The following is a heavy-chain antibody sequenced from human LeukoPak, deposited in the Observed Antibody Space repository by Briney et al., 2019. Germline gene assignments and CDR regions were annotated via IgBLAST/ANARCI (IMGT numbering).Heavy chain of an antibody. CDR1: GGSISSYY. D-gene: IGHD4-11*01. CDR3: ARDRSNYGIAGYYYYMDV. J-gene: IGHJ6*03. Sequence: SETLSLTCTVSGGSISSYYWSWIRQPPGKGLEWIGYIYYSGNSNYNPSLKSRVTISVDTSKNQFSLKLSSVTAADTAVYYCARDRSNYGIAGYYYYMDVWGKGTTVTVSS. CDR2: IYYSGNS. V-gene: IGHV4-59*12.